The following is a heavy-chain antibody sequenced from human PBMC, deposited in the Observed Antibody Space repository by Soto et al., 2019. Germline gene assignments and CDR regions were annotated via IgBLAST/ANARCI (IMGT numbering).Heavy chain of an antibody. CDR2: IFANGHT. CDR1: GGSISEKY. J-gene: IGHJ4*02. Sequence: PSETLSLTCIVSGGSISEKYWNWVRQPPGKGLEWIGLIFANGHTDYNPSLKSRVTMSVDASKNQFSLKLSSVTAADTAVYYCARFAKEENPKVGSWYYFDYWGQGTRVTVSS. CDR3: ARFAKEENPKVGSWYYFDY. D-gene: IGHD6-13*01. V-gene: IGHV4-4*07.